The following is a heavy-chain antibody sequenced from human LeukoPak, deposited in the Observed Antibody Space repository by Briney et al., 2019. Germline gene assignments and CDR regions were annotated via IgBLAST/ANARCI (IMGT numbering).Heavy chain of an antibody. V-gene: IGHV3-53*01. Sequence: GGSLRLSCAASGFSFSSNYMSWVRQAPGKGLEWGSVIYSGGSTYYADSVKGRFTISRDNSKNTLYLQMKSLRAEDTAVYYCARTDETAPAEDFQHWGQGTLVTVSS. D-gene: IGHD2-21*02. CDR2: IYSGGST. J-gene: IGHJ1*01. CDR1: GFSFSSNY. CDR3: ARTDETAPAEDFQH.